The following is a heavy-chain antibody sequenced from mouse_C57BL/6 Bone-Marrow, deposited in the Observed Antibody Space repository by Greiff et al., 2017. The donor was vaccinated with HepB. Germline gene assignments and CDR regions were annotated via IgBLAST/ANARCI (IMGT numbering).Heavy chain of an antibody. J-gene: IGHJ3*01. D-gene: IGHD3-1*01. Sequence: VHVKQSGAELVRPGASVKLSCTASGFNIKDDYMHWVKQRPEQGLEWIGWIDPENGDTEYASKFQGKATITADTSSNTAYLQLSRLTSEDTAVYYCTTSGKKTSLAYWGQGTLVTVSA. CDR1: GFNIKDDY. CDR2: IDPENGDT. CDR3: TTSGKKTSLAY. V-gene: IGHV14-4*01.